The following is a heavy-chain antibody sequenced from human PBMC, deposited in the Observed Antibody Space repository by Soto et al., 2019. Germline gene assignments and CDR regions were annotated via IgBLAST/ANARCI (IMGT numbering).Heavy chain of an antibody. Sequence: QVQLVPSGAEVKKPGSSVKVSCKASGGTFSSLAISWVRQAPGQGLEWMGGLVPVFGTANYAQKFQDRVTITADKSTSTSYMELSSLRSEYTAVYYCARSPGVFDYWGQGTLVTVSS. CDR2: LVPVFGTA. V-gene: IGHV1-69*06. CDR1: GGTFSSLA. CDR3: ARSPGVFDY. D-gene: IGHD3-10*01. J-gene: IGHJ4*02.